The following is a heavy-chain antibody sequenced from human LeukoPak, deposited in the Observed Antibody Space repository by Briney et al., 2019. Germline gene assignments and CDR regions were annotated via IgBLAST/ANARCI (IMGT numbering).Heavy chain of an antibody. CDR3: ARQRVRSGWYDY. CDR1: GGSISSSSYY. V-gene: IGHV4-39*01. D-gene: IGHD6-19*01. J-gene: IGHJ4*02. Sequence: SETLSLTCTVSGGSISSSSYYWGWIRQPPGKGLEWIGSIYHSGSTYYNPSLKSRVTISVDTSKNQFSLKLSSVTAADTAVYYCARQRVRSGWYDYWGQGTLVTVSS. CDR2: IYHSGST.